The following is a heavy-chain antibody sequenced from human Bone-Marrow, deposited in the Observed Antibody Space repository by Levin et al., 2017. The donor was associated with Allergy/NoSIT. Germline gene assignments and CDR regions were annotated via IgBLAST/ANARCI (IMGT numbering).Heavy chain of an antibody. CDR2: FDPEDGET. CDR3: ATSSSSWYVPAFDI. Sequence: GESLKISCKVSGYTLTELSMHWVRQAPGKGLEWMGGFDPEDGETIYAQKFQGRVTMTEDTSTDTAYMELSSLRSEDTAVYYCATSSSSWYVPAFDIWGQGTMVTVSS. V-gene: IGHV1-24*01. J-gene: IGHJ3*02. D-gene: IGHD6-13*01. CDR1: GYTLTELS.